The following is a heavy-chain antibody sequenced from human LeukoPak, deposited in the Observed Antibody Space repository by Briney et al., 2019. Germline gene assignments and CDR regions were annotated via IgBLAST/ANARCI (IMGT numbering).Heavy chain of an antibody. CDR1: GYTFTSYG. D-gene: IGHD2-15*01. CDR2: ISAYNGNT. Sequence: ASVTVSCKASGYTFTSYGISWVRQAPGQGLEWMGWISAYNGNTNYAQKLQGRVTMTTDTSTSTAYMELRSLRSDDTAVYYCARGLYCSGGSCYYWFDPWGQGTLVTVSS. J-gene: IGHJ5*02. CDR3: ARGLYCSGGSCYYWFDP. V-gene: IGHV1-18*01.